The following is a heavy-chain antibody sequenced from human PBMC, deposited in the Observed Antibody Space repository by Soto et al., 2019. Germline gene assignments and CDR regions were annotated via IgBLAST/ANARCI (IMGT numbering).Heavy chain of an antibody. CDR1: GGSISSYY. Sequence: PSETLSLTRTVSGGSISSYYWSWIRQPPGKGLEWIGYIYYSGSTNYNPSLKSRVTISVDTSKNQFSLKLSSVTAADTAVYYCARLVGDFDYWGQGTLVTVSS. V-gene: IGHV4-59*08. D-gene: IGHD2-21*01. CDR2: IYYSGST. J-gene: IGHJ4*02. CDR3: ARLVGDFDY.